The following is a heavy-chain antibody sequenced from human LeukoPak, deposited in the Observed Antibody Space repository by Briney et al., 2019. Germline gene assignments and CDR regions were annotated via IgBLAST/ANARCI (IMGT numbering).Heavy chain of an antibody. D-gene: IGHD6-19*01. V-gene: IGHV3-33*01. Sequence: PGGSLRLSCAASGFTFTSYGFHWVRQAPGKGLEWVAAIWSDGSKKYYGDSVKGRFTISKDNSKNTVYLQMNSLRAEDTAVYFCARALTYSTGWYSFDYWGQGTLVIVSS. CDR2: IWSDGSKK. J-gene: IGHJ4*02. CDR1: GFTFTSYG. CDR3: ARALTYSTGWYSFDY.